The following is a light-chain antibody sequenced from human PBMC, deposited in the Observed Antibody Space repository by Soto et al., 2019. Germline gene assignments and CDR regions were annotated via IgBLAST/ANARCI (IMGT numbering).Light chain of an antibody. Sequence: DIQMTQSPSSVSASVGDRVTMTCRASQGISSWLVWYQQKPGKAPKLLIYAASSLQSGVPSRFSGSGSGTDFTLTIGGLQPEDLATYYCQQANSFPWTFGQGTKVDIK. CDR3: QQANSFPWT. CDR1: QGISSW. J-gene: IGKJ1*01. CDR2: AAS. V-gene: IGKV1-12*01.